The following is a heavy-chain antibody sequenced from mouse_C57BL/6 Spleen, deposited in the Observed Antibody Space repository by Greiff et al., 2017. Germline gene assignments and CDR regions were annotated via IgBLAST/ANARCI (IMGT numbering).Heavy chain of an antibody. Sequence: QVQLQQPGAELVQPGASVKLSCKASGYTFTSYWMHWVKQRPGQGLEWIGMIHPNSGSTNYNEKFKSKATLTVDKSSSTAYMQLSSLTSEDSAGYYWAREYYGSSPYFDYWGQGTTLTVSS. CDR2: IHPNSGST. D-gene: IGHD1-1*01. V-gene: IGHV1-64*01. CDR1: GYTFTSYW. J-gene: IGHJ2*01. CDR3: AREYYGSSPYFDY.